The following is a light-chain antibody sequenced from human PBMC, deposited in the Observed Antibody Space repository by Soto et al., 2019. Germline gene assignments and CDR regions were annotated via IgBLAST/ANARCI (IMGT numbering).Light chain of an antibody. CDR3: QSYDSNLSGYV. Sequence: QSVLTQPPSLSGAPGRRVTISGTGSSSNIGEGYDVHWYQQLPGTAPKLLIYGNSNRPSGVPDRFSGSKAGTSASLAITGLQAEDEADYYCQSYDSNLSGYVFGAETKLTVL. CDR2: GNS. CDR1: SSNIGEGYD. V-gene: IGLV1-40*01. J-gene: IGLJ1*01.